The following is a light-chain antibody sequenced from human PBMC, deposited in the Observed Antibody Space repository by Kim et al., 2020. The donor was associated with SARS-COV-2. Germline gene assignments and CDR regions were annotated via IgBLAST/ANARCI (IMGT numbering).Light chain of an antibody. J-gene: IGKJ4*01. CDR3: QQRNDWLT. CDR2: NAS. V-gene: IGKV3-11*01. Sequence: SLSPGERATHSRRASQSVYTFVAWYRQKTGQAPRLLIFNASNRATGIPARFSGSGSGTDFTLTISSLEPEDFAVYYCQQRNDWLTFGGGAKVDIK. CDR1: QSVYTF.